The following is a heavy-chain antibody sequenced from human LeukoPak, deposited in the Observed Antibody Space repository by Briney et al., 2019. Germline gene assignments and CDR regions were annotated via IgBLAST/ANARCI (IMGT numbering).Heavy chain of an antibody. Sequence: GGPRRLSCAASGFTFSSYARHGFRQAPGKGLEGVAFISYDGSNKYYAASVKGRFTISRDNSKNTLYLQMNSLRAEDTAVYYCARAYYDFWSGYYYGMDVWGQGTTVTVSS. CDR1: GFTFSSYA. CDR3: ARAYYDFWSGYYYGMDV. D-gene: IGHD3-3*01. CDR2: ISYDGSNK. J-gene: IGHJ6*02. V-gene: IGHV3-30-3*01.